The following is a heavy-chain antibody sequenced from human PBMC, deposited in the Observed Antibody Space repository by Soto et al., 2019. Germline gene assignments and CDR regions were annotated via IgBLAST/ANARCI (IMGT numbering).Heavy chain of an antibody. Sequence: GGSLRLSCAASGFTFSSYWMHWVRQAPGKGLVWVSYINNDGSSTTYVDSVKGRFTISRDNAKNTLYLQMNSLRAEDTAVYYCARGALGTTLDYSGQGTLVTVSS. V-gene: IGHV3-74*01. D-gene: IGHD5-12*01. CDR3: ARGALGTTLDY. CDR2: INNDGSST. CDR1: GFTFSSYW. J-gene: IGHJ4*02.